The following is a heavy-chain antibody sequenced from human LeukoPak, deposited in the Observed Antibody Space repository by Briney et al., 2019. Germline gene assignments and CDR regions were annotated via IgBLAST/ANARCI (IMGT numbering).Heavy chain of an antibody. V-gene: IGHV4-59*12. Sequence: PSETLSLTCTVSGGSISSYYWSWIRQPPGKGLEWIGYIYYSGSTNYNPSLKSRVTISVDTSKNQFSLKLSSVTAADTAVYYCARGPLLWFGELFPRGAFDIWGQGTMVTVSS. CDR3: ARGPLLWFGELFPRGAFDI. D-gene: IGHD3-10*01. J-gene: IGHJ3*02. CDR2: IYYSGST. CDR1: GGSISSYY.